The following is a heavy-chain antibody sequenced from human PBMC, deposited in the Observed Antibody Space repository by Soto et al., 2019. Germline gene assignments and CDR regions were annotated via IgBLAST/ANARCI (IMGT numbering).Heavy chain of an antibody. CDR1: GFTFRNYA. D-gene: IGHD2-2*01. Sequence: GGSLRLSCAASGFTFRNYAMYWVRQAPGKGLEWVAVISYDGSNKYYADSVKGRFTISRDNSKNTLYLQMNSLRAEETAVYYGAKDLCSSSSCYYNYGMDVWGQGTTVTVSS. CDR3: AKDLCSSSSCYYNYGMDV. CDR2: ISYDGSNK. J-gene: IGHJ6*02. V-gene: IGHV3-30*18.